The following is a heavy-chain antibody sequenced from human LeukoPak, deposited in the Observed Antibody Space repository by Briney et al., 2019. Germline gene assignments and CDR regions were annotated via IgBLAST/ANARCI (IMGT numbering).Heavy chain of an antibody. D-gene: IGHD1-26*01. J-gene: IGHJ4*02. CDR1: LGSHSSSSHY. V-gene: IGHV4-39*07. Sequence: PSETLSLTRTVSLGSHSSSSHYWGWIRHPPGKGLEWVGSIYYSGSTYYNPSLKSRVTISVDTSKNQFSLKLSSVTAADTAVYYCARDGVGAVGYWGQGTRVSVSS. CDR3: ARDGVGAVGY. CDR2: IYYSGST.